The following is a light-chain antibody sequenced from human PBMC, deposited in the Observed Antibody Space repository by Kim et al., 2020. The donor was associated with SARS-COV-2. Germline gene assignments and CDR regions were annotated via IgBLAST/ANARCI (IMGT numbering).Light chain of an antibody. Sequence: GQPITISCPGTSSDVGSHNYVSWYQQHPGKAPRLMIYDVTSRPSGISNRFSGSKSGNTASLTISGLQAEDEADYYCSSYTSTRTVVFGGGTQLTVL. CDR3: SSYTSTRTVV. J-gene: IGLJ2*01. V-gene: IGLV2-14*03. CDR2: DVT. CDR1: SSDVGSHNY.